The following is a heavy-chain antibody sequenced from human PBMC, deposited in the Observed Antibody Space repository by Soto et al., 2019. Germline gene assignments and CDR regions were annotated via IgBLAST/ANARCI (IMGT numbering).Heavy chain of an antibody. Sequence: GGSLRLSCAASGFTFSSYWMHWVRQAPGKGLVWVSRINSDGSSTSYADSVKGRFTISRDNAKNTLYLQMNSLRAEDTAVYYCAGGGDYDFWSGYWSPFDPWGQGTLVTVSS. CDR3: AGGGDYDFWSGYWSPFDP. J-gene: IGHJ5*02. D-gene: IGHD3-3*01. CDR1: GFTFSSYW. CDR2: INSDGSST. V-gene: IGHV3-74*01.